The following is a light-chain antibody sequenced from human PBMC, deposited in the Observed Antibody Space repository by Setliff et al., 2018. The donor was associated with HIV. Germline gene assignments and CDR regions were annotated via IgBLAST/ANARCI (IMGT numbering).Light chain of an antibody. V-gene: IGLV2-11*01. CDR3: CSYAGSYTYV. J-gene: IGLJ1*01. Sequence: QSALTQPRSVSGSPRQSVTISCTGTSSDIGAYNYVSWYQQHPGKAPKLIIYDVTKWPPGVPDRFSGSKSGNTASLTISGLQAEDEADYYCCSYAGSYTYVFGTGTKV. CDR2: DVT. CDR1: SSDIGAYNY.